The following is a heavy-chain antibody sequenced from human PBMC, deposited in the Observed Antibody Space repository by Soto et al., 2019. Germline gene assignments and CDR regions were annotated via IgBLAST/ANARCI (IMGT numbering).Heavy chain of an antibody. V-gene: IGHV1-18*01. Sequence: ASVKVSCNASGYTFTSYVISWVRQAPGQGLEWMGWISAYNGNTNYAQKLQGRVTMTTDTSTSTAYMELRSLRSDDTAVYYCARDGIRHYYDSSGYYRWFDPWGQGTLVTVSS. CDR3: ARDGIRHYYDSSGYYRWFDP. CDR1: GYTFTSYV. D-gene: IGHD3-22*01. CDR2: ISAYNGNT. J-gene: IGHJ5*02.